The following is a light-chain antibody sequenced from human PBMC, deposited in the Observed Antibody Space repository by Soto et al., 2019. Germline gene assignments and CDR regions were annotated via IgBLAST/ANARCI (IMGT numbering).Light chain of an antibody. J-gene: IGLJ3*02. CDR1: TSDIGAYNY. Sequence: QSALTQPASVSGSPGQSITFSCTGTTSDIGAYNYVSWYQHHPGKAPKLLIYDVTDRPSGVSDRFSGSKSGTTASLTISGLQAEDEADYFCSSYTTINTVVVFGGATKLTVL. CDR3: SSYTTINTVVV. V-gene: IGLV2-14*03. CDR2: DVT.